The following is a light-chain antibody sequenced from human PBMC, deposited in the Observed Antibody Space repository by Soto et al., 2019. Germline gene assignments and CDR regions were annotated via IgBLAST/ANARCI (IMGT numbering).Light chain of an antibody. Sequence: EIVLTQSPATLSLSPGERATLSCRASQSVSRYLAWYQQKPGQAPRLLIYDASNRATGTPARFSGSGSGTDFTLTISSLEPEDFAVYYCQQRSNWPPLTFGGGTKGEIK. CDR3: QQRSNWPPLT. CDR2: DAS. V-gene: IGKV3-11*01. CDR1: QSVSRY. J-gene: IGKJ4*01.